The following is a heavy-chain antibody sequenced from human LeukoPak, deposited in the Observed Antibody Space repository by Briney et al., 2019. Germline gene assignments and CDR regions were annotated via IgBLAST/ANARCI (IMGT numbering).Heavy chain of an antibody. D-gene: IGHD2-2*01. CDR2: IYYSGGT. Sequence: SGTLSLTCTVSGGSISSRGFYWGWIRQPPGKGLEWIGSIYYSGGTYYNPSLKSRVTISVDRSKNQFSLKLSSVTAADTAVYYCAREDIVVVPAAHYYYYMDVWGKGTTVTVSS. V-gene: IGHV4-39*07. CDR3: AREDIVVVPAAHYYYYMDV. J-gene: IGHJ6*03. CDR1: GGSISSRGFY.